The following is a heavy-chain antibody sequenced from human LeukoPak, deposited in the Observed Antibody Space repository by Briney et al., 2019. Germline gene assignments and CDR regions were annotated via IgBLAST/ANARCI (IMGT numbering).Heavy chain of an antibody. CDR2: IYYSGST. D-gene: IGHD3-3*01. CDR1: GGSISSSSYY. J-gene: IGHJ4*02. CDR3: ARRGRHYDFWSGYYKRKGYFDY. V-gene: IGHV4-39*01. Sequence: PSETLSLTCTVSGGSISSSSYYWGWIRQPPGKGLEWIGSIYYSGSTYYNPSLKRRVTISVDTSKNQFSLKLSSVTAADTAVYYCARRGRHYDFWSGYYKRKGYFDYWGQGTLVTVSS.